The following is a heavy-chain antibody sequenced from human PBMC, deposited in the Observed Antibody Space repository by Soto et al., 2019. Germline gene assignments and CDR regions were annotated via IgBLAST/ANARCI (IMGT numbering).Heavy chain of an antibody. CDR1: GFTFSSYS. D-gene: IGHD2-21*01. CDR3: ASRLTMGDYFDI. V-gene: IGHV3-21*01. Sequence: EVQLVESGGGLVKPGGSLRLSCAASGFTFSSYSMNWVRQAPGKGLEWVSSISSSSSYIYYADSVKGRFTISRDNAKNSLYLQMNSRRAEDTAVYYCASRLTMGDYFDIWGQGTMVTVSS. J-gene: IGHJ3*02. CDR2: ISSSSSYI.